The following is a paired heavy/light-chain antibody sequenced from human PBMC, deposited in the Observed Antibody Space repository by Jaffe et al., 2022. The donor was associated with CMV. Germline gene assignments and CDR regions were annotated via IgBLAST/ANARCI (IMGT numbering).Light chain of an antibody. Sequence: DIVMTQSPDSLAVSLGERATINCKSSQSVLYTSNNRNYLAWYQQKPGQPPKLLIYWASTRESGVPDRFSGSGSGTDFALTISSLQAEDLAVYYCQQYYSTPITFGQGTRLEIK. J-gene: IGKJ5*01. CDR3: QQYYSTPIT. CDR1: QSVLYTSNNRNY. V-gene: IGKV4-1*01. CDR2: WAS.
Heavy chain of an antibody. CDR2: MSGGGGST. CDR1: GFTLRTYG. V-gene: IGHV3-23*04. Sequence: EVHVVVSGGGLVQPGGSLRLSCAGSGFTLRTYGMSWVRQAPGKGLEWVAGMSGGGGSTYYPDSVKGHFTISRDNSKNTLYLDMNSLRPDDTAVYYCVKDGPKSSGSSLYFDYWGKGVLVTVSS. J-gene: IGHJ4*02. CDR3: VKDGPKSSGSSLYFDY. D-gene: IGHD6-19*01.